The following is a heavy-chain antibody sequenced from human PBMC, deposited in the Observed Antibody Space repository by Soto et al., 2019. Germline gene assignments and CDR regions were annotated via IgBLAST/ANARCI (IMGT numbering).Heavy chain of an antibody. V-gene: IGHV3-23*01. Sequence: PGGSLRLSCAASGFTFSNYAMSWVRQAPGKGLEWVSAISGSGDSTYYADSVKGRFTISRDNSKNTLYLQMNSLRAEDTAVYYCEKTGIGNCSNTSCRGRWFDTWRKGKLVTVSS. CDR1: GFTFSNYA. J-gene: IGHJ5*02. D-gene: IGHD2-2*01. CDR2: ISGSGDST. CDR3: EKTGIGNCSNTSCRGRWFDT.